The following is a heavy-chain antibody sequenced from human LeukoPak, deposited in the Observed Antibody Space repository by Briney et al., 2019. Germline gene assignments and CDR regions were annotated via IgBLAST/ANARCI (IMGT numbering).Heavy chain of an antibody. V-gene: IGHV4-34*01. Sequence: PETLSLTCAVYGGSFSGYYWSWIRQPPGKGLEWIGEINHSGSTNYNPSLKSRVTISVDTSKNQFSLKLSSVTAADTAVYYCARQSLWQEQYYDFWSGYYRVNWFDPWGQGTLVTVSS. J-gene: IGHJ5*02. CDR3: ARQSLWQEQYYDFWSGYYRVNWFDP. D-gene: IGHD3-3*01. CDR2: INHSGST. CDR1: GGSFSGYY.